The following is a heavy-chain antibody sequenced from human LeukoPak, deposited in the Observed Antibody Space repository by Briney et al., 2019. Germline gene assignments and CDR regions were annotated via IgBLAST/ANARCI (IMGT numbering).Heavy chain of an antibody. CDR1: GGSFSGNY. CDR2: INHSGST. CDR3: ARGRGDTILGVVITRNYYIDV. Sequence: SETLSLTCAVYGGSFSGNYWNWIRQSPGKGLEWIGEINHSGSTNYNPSLKSRVRMSVDTSKNQFSLKLSSATAADTAVYYCARGRGDTILGVVITRNYYIDVWGKGTTVSVSS. J-gene: IGHJ6*03. V-gene: IGHV4-34*01. D-gene: IGHD3-3*01.